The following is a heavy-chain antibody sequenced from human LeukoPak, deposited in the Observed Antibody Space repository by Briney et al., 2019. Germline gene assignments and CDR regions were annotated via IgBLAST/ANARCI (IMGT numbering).Heavy chain of an antibody. V-gene: IGHV4-34*01. CDR2: INHSGST. CDR3: ARDAREATGTTDPVDY. CDR1: GGSFSDYY. J-gene: IGHJ4*02. Sequence: PSETLSLTCAVYGGSFSDYYWSWIRQPPGKGLVWIWEINHSGSTNYNPSLKSRDTLSVDTSKNQFSLKLSSVAAADTAVYDCARDAREATGTTDPVDYWGRGGVVSVSS. D-gene: IGHD1-1*01.